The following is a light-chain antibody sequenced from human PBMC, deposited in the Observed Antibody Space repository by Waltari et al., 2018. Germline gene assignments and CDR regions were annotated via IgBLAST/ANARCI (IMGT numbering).Light chain of an antibody. CDR3: LVWHSTIDHQGV. Sequence: SYVVTQSPSVSVAPGETARITCGGDTIGSKSVHWYQQRPGQAPVLVISYDSDRPSGIPERVSGSNSGNTATLTISWVEAEDEADYYCLVWHSTIDHQGVFGGGTKLTVL. J-gene: IGLJ2*01. CDR1: TIGSKS. V-gene: IGLV3-21*04. CDR2: YDS.